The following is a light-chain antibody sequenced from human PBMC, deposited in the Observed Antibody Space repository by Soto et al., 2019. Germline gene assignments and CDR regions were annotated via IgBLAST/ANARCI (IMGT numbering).Light chain of an antibody. V-gene: IGKV3D-20*02. Sequence: EIVMTQSPAALSVSPGERATLSCRASQSVSSTYIAWYQQKPGQAPRLLIYGASSRATGIPDRFSGRGSGTDFTLTISSLEPVDFAVYFRQQRYNWPPLTVGQGTRL. CDR3: QQRYNWPPLT. CDR2: GAS. J-gene: IGKJ5*01. CDR1: QSVSSTY.